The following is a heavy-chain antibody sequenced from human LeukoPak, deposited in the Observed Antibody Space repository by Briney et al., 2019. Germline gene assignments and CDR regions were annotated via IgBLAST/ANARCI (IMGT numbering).Heavy chain of an antibody. Sequence: GGSLRLSCAASGFTVSNTYMSWVRQAPGKGLEWVSVIYSSGGSFYSESVKGRFTISRDYSKNTLYLQMNSLRVDDTAVYYCAKDSSGPAFWGQGTLVTVSS. V-gene: IGHV3-53*01. D-gene: IGHD6-19*01. CDR1: GFTVSNTY. CDR2: IYSSGGS. J-gene: IGHJ4*02. CDR3: AKDSSGPAF.